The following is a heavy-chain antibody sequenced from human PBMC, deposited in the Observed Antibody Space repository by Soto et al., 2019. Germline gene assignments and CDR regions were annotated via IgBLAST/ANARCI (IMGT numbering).Heavy chain of an antibody. V-gene: IGHV4-30-4*01. CDR2: IYYSGST. Sequence: PAEPLSLTGTVSGGSISSGYYYWSWIRQPSGKGLEWIGDIYYSGSTYSNPSLRSRVTISVDTSKNQYSMKLRSVTAADTSVYYCARTVQQLGNWFDPRVHGTLVSGS. D-gene: IGHD6-13*01. CDR1: GGSISSGYYY. J-gene: IGHJ5*02. CDR3: ARTVQQLGNWFDP.